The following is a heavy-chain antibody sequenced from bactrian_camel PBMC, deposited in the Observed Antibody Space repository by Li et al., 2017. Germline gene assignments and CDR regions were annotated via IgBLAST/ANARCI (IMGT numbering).Heavy chain of an antibody. V-gene: IGHV3S40*01. CDR2: INSRNVAT. CDR3: LVGFDY. Sequence: LVESGGGLVRPGGSLTLSCVASGFAFSDYPLTWVRQTPEKRFEWVSAINSRNVATYNDSVRGRFTISRDNSRNTVILELTSLAIEDTAMYYCLVGFDYWGQGTQVTVS. J-gene: IGHJ4*01. D-gene: IGHD2*01. CDR1: GFAFSDYP.